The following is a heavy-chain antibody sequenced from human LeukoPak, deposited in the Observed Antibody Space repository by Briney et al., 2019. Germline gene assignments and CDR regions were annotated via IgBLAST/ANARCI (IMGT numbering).Heavy chain of an antibody. D-gene: IGHD6-13*01. CDR2: IYHSGST. CDR1: GGSISSGGYY. J-gene: IGHJ6*02. Sequence: SETLSLTCTVSGGSISSGGYYWSWIRQPPGKGLEWIGYIYHSGSTYYNPSLKSRVTISVDRSKNQFSLKLSSVTAADTAVYYCAKRLYSSSWYNYYYGMDVWGQGTTVTVSS. V-gene: IGHV4-30-2*01. CDR3: AKRLYSSSWYNYYYGMDV.